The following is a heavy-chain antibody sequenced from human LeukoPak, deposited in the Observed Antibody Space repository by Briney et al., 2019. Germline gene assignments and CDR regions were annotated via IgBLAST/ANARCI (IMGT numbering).Heavy chain of an antibody. J-gene: IGHJ5*02. V-gene: IGHV1-69*13. Sequence: SVKVSCKASRGTFSSYAISWVRQAPGQGLEWMGGIIPIFGTANYAQKFQGRVTITADESTSTAYMELSSLRSEDTAVYYCATLPNYDSSGYYFGNWFDPWGQGTLVTVSS. D-gene: IGHD3-22*01. CDR3: ATLPNYDSSGYYFGNWFDP. CDR1: RGTFSSYA. CDR2: IIPIFGTA.